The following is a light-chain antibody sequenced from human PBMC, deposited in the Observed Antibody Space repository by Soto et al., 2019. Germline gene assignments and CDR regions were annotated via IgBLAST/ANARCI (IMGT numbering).Light chain of an antibody. CDR3: KSYAGSNTYV. V-gene: IGLV2-8*01. J-gene: IGLJ1*01. CDR1: KNDIGVYDF. CDR2: EVV. Sequence: QSVLTHPPSASWSPGQSVTISCTGTKNDIGVYDFVSWYQHHPGKAPRLIIYEVVQRPSGVPDRFSGSKSGNTASLTVSGLQAADEADYFCKSYAGSNTYVFGSRTKVTAL.